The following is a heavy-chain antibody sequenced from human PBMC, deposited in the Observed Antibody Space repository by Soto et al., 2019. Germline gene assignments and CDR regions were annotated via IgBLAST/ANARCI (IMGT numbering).Heavy chain of an antibody. CDR1: GFSLSNARMG. V-gene: IGHV2-26*01. J-gene: IGHJ4*02. CDR3: ARRDYYDSSGYYYFDY. D-gene: IGHD3-22*01. Sequence: SGPTLVNPTETLTLTCTVSGFSLSNARMGVSWIRQPPGKALEWLAHIFSNDEKSYSTTLKSRLNISNDTSKSQVVLTMTNMDPVDTATYYCARRDYYDSSGYYYFDYWGQGTLVTVSS. CDR2: IFSNDEK.